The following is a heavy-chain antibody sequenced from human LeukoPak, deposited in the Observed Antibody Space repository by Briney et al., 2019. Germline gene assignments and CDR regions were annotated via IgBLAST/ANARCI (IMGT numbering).Heavy chain of an antibody. J-gene: IGHJ4*02. D-gene: IGHD5-12*01. CDR1: GVSFSGYY. V-gene: IGHV4-34*01. Sequence: PAETLSLTCAVYGVSFSGYYWSWIRQPPGKGLEWLGEINHSGSTNYNPSLKSRVTISVDTSKNQFSLKLSSVTAADTAVYYCARGVSGGGYVPIYYGYWGQGTLVTVSS. CDR3: ARGVSGGGYVPIYYGY. CDR2: INHSGST.